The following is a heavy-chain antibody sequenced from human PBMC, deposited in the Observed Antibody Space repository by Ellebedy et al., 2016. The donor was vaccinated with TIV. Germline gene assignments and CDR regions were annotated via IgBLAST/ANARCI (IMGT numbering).Heavy chain of an antibody. CDR3: ARDQGWAYPGSTRFDY. J-gene: IGHJ4*02. CDR1: GFTFSSYW. V-gene: IGHV3-7*01. Sequence: GESLKISCAASGFTFSSYWMSWVRQAPGKGLEWVANIKQDGSEKYYVDSVKGRFTISRDNAKKSLYLQMSSLRAEDTAVYYCARDQGWAYPGSTRFDYWGQGTLVTVSS. CDR2: IKQDGSEK. D-gene: IGHD3-10*01.